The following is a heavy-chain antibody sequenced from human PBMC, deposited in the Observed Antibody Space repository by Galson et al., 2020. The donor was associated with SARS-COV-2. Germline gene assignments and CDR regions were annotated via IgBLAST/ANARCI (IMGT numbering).Heavy chain of an antibody. J-gene: IGHJ6*02. CDR2: LYAGGSA. Sequence: GESLKISCAASGFAVSDTSMSWIRQAPGKGLEWVALLYAGGSASYTGSVKGRFTISRDNSKNSLYLDMNNLRLEDTAVYYCARDPYSGGWTNYYYFGMDVWGQGTTVTVSS. CDR3: ARDPYSGGWTNYYYFGMDV. D-gene: IGHD6-19*01. V-gene: IGHV3-53*01. CDR1: GFAVSDTS.